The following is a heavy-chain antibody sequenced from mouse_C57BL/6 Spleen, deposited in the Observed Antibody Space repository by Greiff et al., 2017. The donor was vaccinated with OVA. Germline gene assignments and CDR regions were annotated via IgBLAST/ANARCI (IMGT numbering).Heavy chain of an antibody. D-gene: IGHD3-2*02. J-gene: IGHJ4*01. Sequence: LVESGAELARPGASVKLSCKASGYTFTSYGISWVKQRTGQGLEWIGEIYPRSGNTYYNEKFKGKATLTADKSSSTAYMELRSLTSEDSAVYFCARKAGAYAMDYWGQGTSVTVSS. CDR3: ARKAGAYAMDY. V-gene: IGHV1-81*01. CDR2: IYPRSGNT. CDR1: GYTFTSYG.